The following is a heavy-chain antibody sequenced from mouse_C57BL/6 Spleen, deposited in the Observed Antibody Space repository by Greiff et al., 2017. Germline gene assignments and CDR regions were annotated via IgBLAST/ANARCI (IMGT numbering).Heavy chain of an antibody. J-gene: IGHJ4*01. CDR1: GYTFTSYW. D-gene: IGHD1-1*01. V-gene: IGHV1-69*01. CDR2: IDPSDSYT. Sequence: QVQLQQPGAELVMPGASVKLSCKASGYTFTSYWMHWVKQRPGQGLEWIGEIDPSDSYTNYNQKFKGKSTLTVDKSSSTAYMQLSSLTSEDSAVYCCAILLGEPAYAMDYWGQGTSVTVSS. CDR3: AILLGEPAYAMDY.